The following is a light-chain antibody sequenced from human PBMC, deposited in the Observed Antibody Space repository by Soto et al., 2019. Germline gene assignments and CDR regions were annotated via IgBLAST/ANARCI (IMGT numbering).Light chain of an antibody. J-gene: IGKJ4*01. CDR1: QSVFYNSNNKHY. CDR3: QQDDSTPLT. CDR2: WAS. Sequence: DIVMTQSPDSLAVSLGERATINCKPSQSVFYNSNNKHYLAWYQHKPGQPPRLLIYWASTRESGVPDRVSGSGSGKEFTLTISSLQPEYVAVYYCQQDDSTPLTGGGGTKVEIK. V-gene: IGKV4-1*01.